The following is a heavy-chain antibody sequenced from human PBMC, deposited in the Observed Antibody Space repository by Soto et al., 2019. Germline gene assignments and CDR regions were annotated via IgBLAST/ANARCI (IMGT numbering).Heavy chain of an antibody. CDR1: GYTFTGYY. CDR2: INPNSGGT. J-gene: IGHJ4*02. CDR3: AREGDYYDSSGSFDYDH. Sequence: ASVKVSCKASGYTFTGYYVHWVRQAPGQGLEWMGWINPNSGGTNYAQKFQGWVTMTRDTSISTAYMELSSLRSEDTAVYYCAREGDYYDSSGSFDYDHWGQGTLVTVSS. V-gene: IGHV1-2*04. D-gene: IGHD3-22*01.